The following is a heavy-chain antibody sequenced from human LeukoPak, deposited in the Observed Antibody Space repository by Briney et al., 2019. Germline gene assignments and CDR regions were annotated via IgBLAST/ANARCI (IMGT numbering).Heavy chain of an antibody. J-gene: IGHJ4*02. D-gene: IGHD5-12*01. CDR2: ISSSSSTI. Sequence: GGSLRLSRAASGFTFSSYSMNWVRQAPGKGLEWVSYISSSSSTIYYADSVKGRFTISRDNAKNSLYLQMNSLRAEDTAVYYCAREGESGYDYEGYFDYWGQGTLVTVSS. CDR1: GFTFSSYS. CDR3: AREGESGYDYEGYFDY. V-gene: IGHV3-48*01.